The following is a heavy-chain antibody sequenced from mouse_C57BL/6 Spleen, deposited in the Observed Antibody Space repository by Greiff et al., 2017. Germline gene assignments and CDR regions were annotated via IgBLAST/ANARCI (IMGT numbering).Heavy chain of an antibody. J-gene: IGHJ1*03. CDR2: IDPETGGT. D-gene: IGHD2-3*01. CDR3: TRRLLRSWYFDV. V-gene: IGHV1-15*01. CDR1: GYTFTDYE. Sequence: VQLQQSGAELVRPGASVTLSCKASGYTFTDYEMHWVKQTPVHGLEWIGAIDPETGGTAYNQKFKGKAILTADKSSSTAYMELRSLTSEDSAVYYCTRRLLRSWYFDVWGTGTTVTVSS.